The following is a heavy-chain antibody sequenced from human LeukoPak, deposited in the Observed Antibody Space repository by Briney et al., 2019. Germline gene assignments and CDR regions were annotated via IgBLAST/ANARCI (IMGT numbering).Heavy chain of an antibody. Sequence: SVKVSCKASGGTFSSYAISWVRQAPGQGLEWMGGIIPIFGTANYAQKFQGRVTITADESTSTAYMEPRSLRSDDTAVYYCAREGSGWYLAYFDYWGQGTLVTVSS. J-gene: IGHJ4*02. CDR1: GGTFSSYA. CDR2: IIPIFGTA. CDR3: AREGSGWYLAYFDY. D-gene: IGHD6-19*01. V-gene: IGHV1-69*13.